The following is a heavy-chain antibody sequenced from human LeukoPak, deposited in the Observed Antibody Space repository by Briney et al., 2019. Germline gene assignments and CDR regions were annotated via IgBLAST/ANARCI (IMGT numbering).Heavy chain of an antibody. Sequence: PSETLSLTCTVSGGSISSGGYYWSWIRQHPGKGLEWIGYIYYSGSTYYNPSLKSRVTISVDTSKNQFSLKLSSVTAADTAVYYCARDRVDYGDYEGFDYWGQGTLVTVSS. CDR2: IYYSGST. CDR1: GGSISSGGYY. V-gene: IGHV4-31*03. CDR3: ARDRVDYGDYEGFDY. D-gene: IGHD4-17*01. J-gene: IGHJ4*02.